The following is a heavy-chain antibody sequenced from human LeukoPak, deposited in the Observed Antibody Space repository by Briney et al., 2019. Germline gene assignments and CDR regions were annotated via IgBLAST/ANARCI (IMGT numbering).Heavy chain of an antibody. Sequence: KASETLSLTCAVSGGSISSGGYYWSWIRQPPGKGLEWIGYIYYSGSTNYNPSLKSRVTISVDTSKNQFSLKLSSVTAADTAVYYCARDIVGGDCEGAGLVCRSFDPWGQGTLVTVSS. J-gene: IGHJ5*02. CDR1: GGSISSGGYY. CDR3: ARDIVGGDCEGAGLVCRSFDP. D-gene: IGHD2-21*02. CDR2: IYYSGST. V-gene: IGHV4-61*08.